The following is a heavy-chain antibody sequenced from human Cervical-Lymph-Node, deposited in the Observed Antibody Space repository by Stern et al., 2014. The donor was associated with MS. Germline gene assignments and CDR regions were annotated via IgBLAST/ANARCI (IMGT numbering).Heavy chain of an antibody. CDR2: ISYDGRNK. D-gene: IGHD2-21*01. CDR3: ARSLSVVGSHPGDF. CDR1: GFTFRSYA. J-gene: IGHJ4*02. V-gene: IGHV3-30*04. Sequence: QMQLVQSGGGVVQPGRSVRLSCVASGFTFRSYAMYWVRQAPGKGLEWVTMISYDGRNKDYADSVKGRFTISRDNSKNTLYLQMDSLRADDTAVYYCARSLSVVGSHPGDFWGQGTPVTVFS.